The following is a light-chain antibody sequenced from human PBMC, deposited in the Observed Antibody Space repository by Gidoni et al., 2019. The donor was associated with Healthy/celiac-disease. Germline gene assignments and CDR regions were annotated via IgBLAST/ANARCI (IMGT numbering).Light chain of an antibody. CDR2: GNS. CDR3: QSYDSSLSGSWV. Sequence: PGQRVTISCTGSSANIGAGYAVHWYQQLPGTAPKLLIYGNSNRPSGVPDRFSGSKSGTSASLAITGLQAEDEADYYCQSYDSSLSGSWVFGGGTKLTVL. CDR1: SANIGAGYA. J-gene: IGLJ3*02. V-gene: IGLV1-40*01.